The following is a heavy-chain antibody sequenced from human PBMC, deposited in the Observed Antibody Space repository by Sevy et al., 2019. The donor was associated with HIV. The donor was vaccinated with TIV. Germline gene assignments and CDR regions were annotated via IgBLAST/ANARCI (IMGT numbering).Heavy chain of an antibody. V-gene: IGHV3-30*02. J-gene: IGHJ4*02. CDR2: IRYDGNNT. CDR1: GFTFRNYG. CDR3: AKDESHCGGECQPTCFDY. Sequence: GGSLRLSCTASGFTFRNYGMHWVRQAPGKGLEWVAFIRYDGNNTYYEDSVKGRFTISRDNSKNTLYLQMNSLRAEDTSVYYCAKDESHCGGECQPTCFDYWGQGSLVTVSS. D-gene: IGHD2-21*01.